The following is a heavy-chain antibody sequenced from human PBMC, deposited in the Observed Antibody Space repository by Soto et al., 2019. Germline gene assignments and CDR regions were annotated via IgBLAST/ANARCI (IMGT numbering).Heavy chain of an antibody. CDR2: IAYTGIT. J-gene: IGHJ4*02. CDR1: GGPIRSYY. V-gene: IGHV4-59*01. Sequence: QVHLQESGPGLLKPSETLSLTCSVSGGPIRSYYLSLVRQAPGKGLEWIAYIAYTGITGYNPSLRSRVTISGDTSQNVFSLKMTSVTAADTAVYYCAREGFSGYEALDYWGQGILVTVSS. D-gene: IGHD5-12*01. CDR3: AREGFSGYEALDY.